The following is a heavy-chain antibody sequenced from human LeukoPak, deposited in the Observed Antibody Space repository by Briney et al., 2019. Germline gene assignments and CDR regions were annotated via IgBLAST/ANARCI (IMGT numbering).Heavy chain of an antibody. J-gene: IGHJ4*02. D-gene: IGHD3-22*01. CDR3: ARDPNYYDSSGYAAFDY. V-gene: IGHV3-21*01. Sequence: GGSLRLSCAASGFTFSSYSMNWVRQAPGKGLEWVSSISSSSSYIYYADSVKGRFTISRDNAKNSLYLQMNSLRAEDTAVYYCARDPNYYDSSGYAAFDYWGQGTLVTVSS. CDR2: ISSSSSYI. CDR1: GFTFSSYS.